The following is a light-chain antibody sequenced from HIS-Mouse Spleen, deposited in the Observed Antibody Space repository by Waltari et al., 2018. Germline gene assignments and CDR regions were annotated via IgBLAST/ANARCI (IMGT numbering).Light chain of an antibody. V-gene: IGKV1-5*03. J-gene: IGKJ4*01. CDR1: QSISSW. Sequence: DIQMTQSPSTLSASVGDRVTITCRASQSISSWLAWYQQKPGKAPKLLIYKASSLESGVPSMFSGSGAGTEFTLTISSLQPDDFATYYCQQYNSYLTFGGGTKVEIK. CDR2: KAS. CDR3: QQYNSYLT.